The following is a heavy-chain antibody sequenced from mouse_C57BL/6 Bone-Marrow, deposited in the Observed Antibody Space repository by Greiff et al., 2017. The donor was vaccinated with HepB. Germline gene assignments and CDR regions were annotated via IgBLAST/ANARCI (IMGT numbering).Heavy chain of an antibody. CDR3: ARRHYYGSSNWYFDV. J-gene: IGHJ1*03. D-gene: IGHD1-1*01. V-gene: IGHV1-69*01. Sequence: QVQLQQPGAELVMPGASVKLSCKASGYTFTSYWMHWVKQRPGQGLEWIGEIDPSDSYTNYNQKFKGKSTLTVDKSSSTAYMQLSSLTSEDSAVYYCARRHYYGSSNWYFDVWGTGTTVTVSS. CDR1: GYTFTSYW. CDR2: IDPSDSYT.